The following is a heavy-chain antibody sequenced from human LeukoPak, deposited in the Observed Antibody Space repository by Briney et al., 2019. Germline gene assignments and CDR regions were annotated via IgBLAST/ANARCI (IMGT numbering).Heavy chain of an antibody. Sequence: PGGSLRLSCAASGFTFSSYSMNWVRHAPGKGLGWVSYISSSSSTIYYADSVKGRFTISRDNAKNSLYLQMNSLRDEGTAVYYCARVNYDSSGYYCPYWGQGTLVTVSS. D-gene: IGHD3-22*01. J-gene: IGHJ4*02. CDR1: GFTFSSYS. CDR3: ARVNYDSSGYYCPY. V-gene: IGHV3-48*02. CDR2: ISSSSSTI.